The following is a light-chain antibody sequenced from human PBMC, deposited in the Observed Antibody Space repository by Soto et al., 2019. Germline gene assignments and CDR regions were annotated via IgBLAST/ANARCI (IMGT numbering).Light chain of an antibody. Sequence: QSVLTQPPSVSGAPGQRVTISCTGSSSNIGSSFDVHWYQHLPGTAPKLLIYGNTNRPSGVPDRFSGSKSGTSATLGITGFQTGDEADYYCGSWDSSLSAYVFGTGTKLTVL. J-gene: IGLJ1*01. CDR1: SSNIGSSFD. V-gene: IGLV1-40*01. CDR2: GNT. CDR3: GSWDSSLSAYV.